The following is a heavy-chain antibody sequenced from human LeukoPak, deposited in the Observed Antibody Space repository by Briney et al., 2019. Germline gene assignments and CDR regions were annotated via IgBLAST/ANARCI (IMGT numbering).Heavy chain of an antibody. CDR2: VFTSGKT. CDR3: AREVPVSLRFLEWENFDS. CDR1: GGSISSYY. Sequence: SETLSLTCTASGGSISSYYWSWIRQPAGKGLEWLGRVFTSGKTDYNPSLKSRLTISLETSENQFSLKLTSVTAADTAVYFCAREVPVSLRFLEWENFDSWGQGALVTVSS. D-gene: IGHD3-3*01. V-gene: IGHV4-4*07. J-gene: IGHJ4*02.